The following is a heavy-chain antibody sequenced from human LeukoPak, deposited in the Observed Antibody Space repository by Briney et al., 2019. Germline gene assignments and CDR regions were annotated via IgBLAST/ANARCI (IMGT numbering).Heavy chain of an antibody. V-gene: IGHV3-23*01. CDR2: IGDSGGAT. D-gene: IGHD2-15*01. Sequence: GGSLRLSCAASGFTFSSYVMSWVRQATGKGLEWVSAIGDSGGATNYAASVKGRFTISRDNSKNTLYLQMNSLRAEDTAVYYCAKRSCSGGSCNFDYWGQGTLVTVSS. J-gene: IGHJ4*02. CDR3: AKRSCSGGSCNFDY. CDR1: GFTFSSYV.